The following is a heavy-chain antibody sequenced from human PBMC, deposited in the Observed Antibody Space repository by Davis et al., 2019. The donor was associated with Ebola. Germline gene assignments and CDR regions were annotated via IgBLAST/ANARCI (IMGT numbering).Heavy chain of an antibody. Sequence: GESLKISCAASGFTFSSYWMHWVRQAPGKGLVWVSRINNDGTSTSYADSVKGRFTISRDNAKNTLYLQMNSLRAEDTAVYYCARYLSEWRSCSYHYYGMDVWGQGTTVTVSS. CDR3: ARYLSEWRSCSYHYYGMDV. J-gene: IGHJ6*02. D-gene: IGHD3-3*01. CDR1: GFTFSSYW. V-gene: IGHV3-74*01. CDR2: INNDGTST.